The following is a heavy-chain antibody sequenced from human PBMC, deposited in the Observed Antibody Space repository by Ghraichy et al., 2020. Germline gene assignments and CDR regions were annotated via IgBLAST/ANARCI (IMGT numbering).Heavy chain of an antibody. J-gene: IGHJ4*02. Sequence: SETLSLTCAVYGGSFSGYYWSWIRQPPGKGLEWIGEINHSGSTNYNPSLKSRVTISVDTSKNQFSLKLSSVTAADTAVYYCARMVYYDSSGYYYPTETYYVDYWGQGTLVTVSS. D-gene: IGHD3-22*01. CDR1: GGSFSGYY. CDR3: ARMVYYDSSGYYYPTETYYVDY. V-gene: IGHV4-34*01. CDR2: INHSGST.